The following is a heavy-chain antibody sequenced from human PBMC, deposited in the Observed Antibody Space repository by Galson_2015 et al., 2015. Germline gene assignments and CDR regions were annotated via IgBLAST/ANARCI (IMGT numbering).Heavy chain of an antibody. V-gene: IGHV1-3*01. CDR3: ARGPDTAMAKNWFDP. Sequence: SVKVSCKASGYTFTSYAMHWVRQAPGQRLEWMGWINAGNGNTKYSQKFQGRVTITRDTSASTAYMELSSLRSEDTAVYYCARGPDTAMAKNWFDPWGQATLVTVSS. CDR1: GYTFTSYA. J-gene: IGHJ5*02. CDR2: INAGNGNT. D-gene: IGHD5-18*01.